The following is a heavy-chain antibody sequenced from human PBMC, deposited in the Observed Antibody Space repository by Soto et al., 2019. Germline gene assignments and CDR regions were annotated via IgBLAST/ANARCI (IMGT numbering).Heavy chain of an antibody. CDR2: INAYNGNT. Sequence: ASVKVSCTASGYRFTSYGIGWVRQAPGQGLEWMGWINAYNGNTNYAQNLQGRVTLTTDTSTSTAYVELRSLRSNDTAVYYCAMVDVYVTPSPQDVWGQGTTVTVSS. CDR1: GYRFTSYG. D-gene: IGHD3-16*01. J-gene: IGHJ6*02. CDR3: AMVDVYVTPSPQDV. V-gene: IGHV1-18*01.